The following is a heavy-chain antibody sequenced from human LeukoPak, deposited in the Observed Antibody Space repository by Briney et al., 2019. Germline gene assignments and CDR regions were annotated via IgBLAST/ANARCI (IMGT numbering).Heavy chain of an antibody. V-gene: IGHV5-51*01. CDR1: GYSFTSYW. J-gene: IGHJ6*03. CDR3: ARHETHYYGSGSYLSYYYYYMDV. CDR2: IYPGDSDT. D-gene: IGHD3-10*01. Sequence: GESLKISCKGSGYSFTSYWIGGVRQMPGKGLEWMGIIYPGDSDTRYSPSFQGQVTISADKSISTAYLQWSSLKASDTAMYYCARHETHYYGSGSYLSYYYYYMDVWGKGTTVTVSS.